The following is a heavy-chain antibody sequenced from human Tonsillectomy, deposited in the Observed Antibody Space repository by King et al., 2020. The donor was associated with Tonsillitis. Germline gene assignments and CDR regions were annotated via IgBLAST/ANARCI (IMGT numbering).Heavy chain of an antibody. CDR1: GFTFRNYA. J-gene: IGHJ4*02. CDR3: ARDPPEAWSYYFDY. Sequence: FQLVQSGGGVVQPGRSLRLSCAASGFTFRNYAMNWVRQAPGKGLEWVAVIPYDGSGRNYADSVEGRFIISRDNFKNTLYLQMNSLRTEDTAVYYCARDPPEAWSYYFDYWGQGALVTVSS. D-gene: IGHD1-26*01. V-gene: IGHV3-30*04. CDR2: IPYDGSGR.